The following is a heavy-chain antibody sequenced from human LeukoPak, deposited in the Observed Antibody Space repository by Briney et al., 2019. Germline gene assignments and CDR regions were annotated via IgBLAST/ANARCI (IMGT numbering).Heavy chain of an antibody. CDR2: IYYSGST. Sequence: PSETLCLTCTVSGGSISSYYWSWIRQPPGKGLEWIGYIYYSGSTNYNPSLKSRVTISVDTSKNQFSLKLSSVTAADTAVYYCARRILGRYFDYWGQGTLVTVSS. CDR1: GGSISSYY. J-gene: IGHJ4*02. D-gene: IGHD5-18*01. CDR3: ARRILGRYFDY. V-gene: IGHV4-59*08.